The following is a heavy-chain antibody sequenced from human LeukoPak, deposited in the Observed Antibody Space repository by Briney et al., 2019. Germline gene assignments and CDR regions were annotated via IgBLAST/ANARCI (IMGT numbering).Heavy chain of an antibody. CDR2: ISAYNGNT. Sequence: ASVKVSCKASGYTFTSYGISWVRQAPGQGLEWMGWISAYNGNTNYAQKLQGRVTMTTDTSTSTAYMELRSLRSDDTAVYYCARSLWVTMIDTGAFDIWGQGTMVTVSS. D-gene: IGHD3-22*01. CDR1: GYTFTSYG. CDR3: ARSLWVTMIDTGAFDI. J-gene: IGHJ3*02. V-gene: IGHV1-18*01.